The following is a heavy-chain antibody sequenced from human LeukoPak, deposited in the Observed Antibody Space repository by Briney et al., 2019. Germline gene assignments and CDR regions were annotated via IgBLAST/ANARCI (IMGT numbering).Heavy chain of an antibody. J-gene: IGHJ4*02. CDR3: ARLRAAPAFFDR. Sequence: ASVKVSCKASDYTFTSYGIAGVRQAPGQELEWVGWVNTNNGDTNYAQKIQGRVIMTTDTSTTTAYMELRNLRSDDTAVYFCARLRAAPAFFDRWGQGTLVTVSS. CDR1: DYTFTSYG. V-gene: IGHV1-18*01. CDR2: VNTNNGDT. D-gene: IGHD6-25*01.